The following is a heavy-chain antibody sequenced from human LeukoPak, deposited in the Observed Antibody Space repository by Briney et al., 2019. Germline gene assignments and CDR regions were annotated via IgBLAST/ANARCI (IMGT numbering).Heavy chain of an antibody. J-gene: IGHJ4*02. D-gene: IGHD3-10*01. V-gene: IGHV3-15*01. CDR3: TTGELD. CDR1: GFTFTNAW. CDR2: IKGKTDGGTI. Sequence: GGSLRLSCAASGFTFTNAWRTWVRQAPGKGLEWVGRIKGKTDGGTIDYAAPVKGRFTISRDDSKNTLYLHMNSLKTEDTAVYYCTTGELDWVQGTLVTVSS.